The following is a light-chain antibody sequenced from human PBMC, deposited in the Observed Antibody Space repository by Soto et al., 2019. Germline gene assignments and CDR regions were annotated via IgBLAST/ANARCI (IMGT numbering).Light chain of an antibody. J-gene: IGLJ2*01. V-gene: IGLV1-51*01. Sequence: QSVLTQPPSVSAAPGQKVTISCSGSTSNIGSYYVSWYQQLPGTAPRVVIYDNDKRPSGIPDRFSGSKSGTSATLGITGRQTGDEADYYCGAWDSSLSVVLFGEGTKLTVL. CDR3: GAWDSSLSVVL. CDR2: DND. CDR1: TSNIGSYY.